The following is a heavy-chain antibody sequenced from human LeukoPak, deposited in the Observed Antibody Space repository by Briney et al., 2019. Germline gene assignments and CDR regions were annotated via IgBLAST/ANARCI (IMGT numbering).Heavy chain of an antibody. CDR2: ISGGGDVT. CDR3: ARGAYYDFF. Sequence: GGSLRLSCAASDFSFITYAMSWVRQAPGKGLEWVSTISGGGDVTYYADSVKGRFTISRDNAKNTLYLQMNSLRAEDTAVYYCARGAYYDFFWGQGTMVTVSS. CDR1: DFSFITYA. J-gene: IGHJ3*01. D-gene: IGHD3-3*01. V-gene: IGHV3-23*01.